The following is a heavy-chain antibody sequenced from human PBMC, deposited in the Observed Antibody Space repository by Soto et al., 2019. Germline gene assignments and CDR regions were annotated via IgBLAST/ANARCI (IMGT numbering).Heavy chain of an antibody. CDR3: ARAGDDCSTTNCYVIDY. D-gene: IGHD2-2*01. CDR1: GYTFTKYA. V-gene: IGHV1-3*04. CDR2: INTGNGNT. J-gene: IGHJ4*02. Sequence: ASVKVSCKASGYTFTKYALHWVRQAPGQRLEWMGWINTGNGNTKYSQKFQGRVTITRDTSASTASMELSSLRSEDTALYYCARAGDDCSTTNCYVIDYWGQGTLVTVSS.